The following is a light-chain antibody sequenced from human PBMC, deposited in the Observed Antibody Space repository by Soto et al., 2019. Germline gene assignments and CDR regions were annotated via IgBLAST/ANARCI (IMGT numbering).Light chain of an antibody. V-gene: IGKV2D-29*01. J-gene: IGKJ4*01. CDR2: EVS. CDR3: MEGAQLPLT. Sequence: VLIQTPLSLSVTPGQPASISCKSSQSLLHSDGKTYLYWFVQKAGQPPQVLIYEVSHRFSGVPERFSGSGSGTDFTLKISRVEAEDVGVYYCMEGAQLPLTFGGGTKVEIK. CDR1: QSLLHSDGKTY.